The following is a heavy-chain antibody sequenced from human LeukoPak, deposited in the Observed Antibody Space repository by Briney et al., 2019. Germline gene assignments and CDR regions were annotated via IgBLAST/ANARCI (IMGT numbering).Heavy chain of an antibody. J-gene: IGHJ6*03. CDR3: ARPGGDPHYYYYYYMDV. CDR1: SGSISSHY. V-gene: IGHV4-59*11. CDR2: IYYSGST. Sequence: SETLSLTCTVSSGSISSHYWSWIRQPPGKGLEWIGYIYYSGSTNYNPSLKSRVTISVDTSKNQFSLKLTSVAAADTAVYYCARPGGDPHYYYYYYMDVWAKGPRSPSP. D-gene: IGHD2-21*02.